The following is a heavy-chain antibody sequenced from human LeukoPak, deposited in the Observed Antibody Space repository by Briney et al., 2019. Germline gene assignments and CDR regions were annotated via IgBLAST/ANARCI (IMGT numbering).Heavy chain of an antibody. CDR2: IYYSGST. V-gene: IGHV4-59*08. Sequence: PSETLSLTCTVSGGSISSYYWSWIRQPPGKGLEWIGYIYYSGSTNYNPSLKSRVTISVDTSKNQFSLKLSSVTAADTAVYYCATLTYGSGCYYNPWGQGTLVTVSS. J-gene: IGHJ5*02. CDR3: ATLTYGSGCYYNP. D-gene: IGHD3-10*01. CDR1: GGSISSYY.